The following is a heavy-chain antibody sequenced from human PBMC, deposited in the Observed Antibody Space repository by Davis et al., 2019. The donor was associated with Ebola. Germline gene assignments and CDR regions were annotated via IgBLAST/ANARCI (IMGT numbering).Heavy chain of an antibody. Sequence: PSETLSLTCAVYGGSFSGYYWSWIRQPPGKGLEWIGEINHSGSTNYNPSLKSRVTISVDTSKNQFSLKLSSVTAADTAVYYCARDPSVVTPGGYYYYGMDVWGKGTTVTVSS. CDR1: GGSFSGYY. J-gene: IGHJ6*04. CDR2: INHSGST. D-gene: IGHD4-23*01. CDR3: ARDPSVVTPGGYYYYGMDV. V-gene: IGHV4-34*01.